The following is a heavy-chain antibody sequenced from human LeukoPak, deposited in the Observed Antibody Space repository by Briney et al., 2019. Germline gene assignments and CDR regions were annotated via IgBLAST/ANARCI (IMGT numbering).Heavy chain of an antibody. Sequence: SQTLSLTCTVSGGSISSGSYYWSWIRQPAGKGLEWIGRIYTSGSTNYNPSLKSRVTISVDTSKNQFSLKLSSVTAADTAVYYCARDSTMMVPGGAFDIWGQGTMVTVSS. V-gene: IGHV4-61*02. CDR3: ARDSTMMVPGGAFDI. J-gene: IGHJ3*02. CDR2: IYTSGST. D-gene: IGHD3-22*01. CDR1: GGSISSGSYY.